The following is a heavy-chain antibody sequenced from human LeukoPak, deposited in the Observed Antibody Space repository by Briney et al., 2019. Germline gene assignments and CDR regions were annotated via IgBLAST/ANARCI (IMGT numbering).Heavy chain of an antibody. V-gene: IGHV3-33*01. J-gene: IGHJ3*02. Sequence: GMSLRLSCAASGFTFDDYGIHWVRQAPGKGLDWVAVIWYDGSNKYYADSVKGRFTISRDNSKNMLYLQMNSLRAEDTAVYYCARVKTVVVTATNAFDIWGQGTMVTVSS. CDR3: ARVKTVVVTATNAFDI. CDR2: IWYDGSNK. D-gene: IGHD2-21*02. CDR1: GFTFDDYG.